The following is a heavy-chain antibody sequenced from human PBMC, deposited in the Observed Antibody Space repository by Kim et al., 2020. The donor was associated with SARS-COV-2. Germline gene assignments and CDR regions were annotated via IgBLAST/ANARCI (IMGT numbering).Heavy chain of an antibody. CDR2: IWYDGSNK. J-gene: IGHJ6*02. CDR3: AKEGWAYYYDSSGYFSYPMDV. V-gene: IGHV3-33*06. CDR1: GFTFSSYG. D-gene: IGHD3-22*01. Sequence: GGSLRLSCAASGFTFSSYGMHWVRQAPGKGLEWVAVIWYDGSNKYYADSVKGRFTISRDNSKNTLYLQMNSLRAEDTAVYYCAKEGWAYYYDSSGYFSYPMDVWGQGTTVTVSS.